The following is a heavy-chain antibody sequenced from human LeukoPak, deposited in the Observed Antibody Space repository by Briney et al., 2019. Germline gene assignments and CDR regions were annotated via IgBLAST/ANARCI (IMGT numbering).Heavy chain of an antibody. CDR3: AREVVSAAKYDY. V-gene: IGHV4-61*02. CDR2: IYTSGST. D-gene: IGHD2-2*01. Sequence: SETLSLTCTVSGGSISSGSYYWSWIRQPAGKGLEWIGRIYTSGSTNYNPSLKSRVTISVATSKNQFSLKLSSVTAADTAVYYCAREVVSAAKYDYWGQGTLVTVSS. CDR1: GGSISSGSYY. J-gene: IGHJ4*02.